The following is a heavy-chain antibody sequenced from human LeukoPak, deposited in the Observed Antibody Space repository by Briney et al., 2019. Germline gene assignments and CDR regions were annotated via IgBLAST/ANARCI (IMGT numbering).Heavy chain of an antibody. CDR2: ISSSSSTI. CDR3: TRSGGNFILD. Sequence: GGSLRLSCAASGFTFNNYGMNWVRQAPGKGLEWVSYISSSSSTIYYADSVKGRFTISRDNAKNSLYLQMNSLRDEETAVYYCTRSGGNFILDWGQGTLATVSS. D-gene: IGHD4-23*01. J-gene: IGHJ4*02. V-gene: IGHV3-48*02. CDR1: GFTFNNYG.